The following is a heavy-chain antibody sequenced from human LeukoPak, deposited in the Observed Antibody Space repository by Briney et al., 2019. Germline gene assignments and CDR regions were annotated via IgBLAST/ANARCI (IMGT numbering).Heavy chain of an antibody. CDR1: GGYISSGGYY. D-gene: IGHD6-13*01. V-gene: IGHV4-31*03. CDR3: ARVGYSSRTFDY. CDR2: LYYSGIT. Sequence: SETLSLPCTVSGGYISSGGYYWSWICQHPGKGLEWIGYLYYSGITYSDPSLKSRVIISVDTSKNQFSLKLSSVTAADTAVYYCARVGYSSRTFDYWGQGTLVTVSS. J-gene: IGHJ4*02.